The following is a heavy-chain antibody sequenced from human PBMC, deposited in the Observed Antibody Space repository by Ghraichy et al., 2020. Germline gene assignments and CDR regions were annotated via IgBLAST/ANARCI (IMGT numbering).Heavy chain of an antibody. V-gene: IGHV4-34*01. D-gene: IGHD6-6*01. J-gene: IGHJ6*03. Sequence: SETLSLTCAVYGGSFSGYYWSWIRQPPGKGLEWIWEINHSGSTNYNPSLKSRVTISVDTSKNQFSLKLSSVTAADTAVYYCARGERAARQKNYYYMDVWGKGTTVTVSS. CDR2: INHSGST. CDR1: GGSFSGYY. CDR3: ARGERAARQKNYYYMDV.